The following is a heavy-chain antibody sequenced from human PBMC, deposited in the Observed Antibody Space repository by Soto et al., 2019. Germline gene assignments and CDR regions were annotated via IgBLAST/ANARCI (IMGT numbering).Heavy chain of an antibody. Sequence: GGSLRLSCAASGFIFSSYAMSWVRQAPGKGLEWVSVISGSGANTYYADSVKGRFTISRDNSKDTLYLQMNSLRVEDTAVYYCAKDRLGGNFDYWGQGTQVTVSS. V-gene: IGHV3-23*01. CDR1: GFIFSSYA. CDR3: AKDRLGGNFDY. J-gene: IGHJ4*02. CDR2: ISGSGANT.